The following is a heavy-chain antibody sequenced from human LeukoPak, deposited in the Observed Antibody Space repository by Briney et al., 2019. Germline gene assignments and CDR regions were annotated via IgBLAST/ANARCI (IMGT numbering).Heavy chain of an antibody. J-gene: IGHJ3*02. Sequence: GGSLRLSCAASGFTFSDYYMSWIRQAPGKGLEWLSYISSSGNTIFHADSVRGRFTISRDNAMNSLYLQMNSLRAEDTAVYYCASRRTVTSTDPHTFDIWGQGTMVTVSS. D-gene: IGHD4-17*01. CDR3: ASRRTVTSTDPHTFDI. CDR1: GFTFSDYY. CDR2: ISSSGNTI. V-gene: IGHV3-11*01.